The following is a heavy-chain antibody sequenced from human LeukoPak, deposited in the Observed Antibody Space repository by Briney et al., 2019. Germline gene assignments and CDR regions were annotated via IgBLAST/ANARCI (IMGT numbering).Heavy chain of an antibody. J-gene: IGHJ3*02. Sequence: ASVKVSCKASGYTFTSYDINWVRQATGQGLEWMGWMNPNGGNTGYAQKFQGRVTMTRNTSISTAYMELSSLRSEDTAVYYCARGGSGWTDDAFDIWGQGTMVTVSS. CDR3: ARGGSGWTDDAFDI. V-gene: IGHV1-8*01. D-gene: IGHD3-22*01. CDR2: MNPNGGNT. CDR1: GYTFTSYD.